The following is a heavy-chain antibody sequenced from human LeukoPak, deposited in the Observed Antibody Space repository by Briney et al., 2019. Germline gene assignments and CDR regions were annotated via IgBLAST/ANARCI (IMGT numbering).Heavy chain of an antibody. CDR1: GFTFSSYE. V-gene: IGHV3-48*03. Sequence: GGSLRLSCAASGFTFSSYEMNWVRQAPGKGLEWVSYISSSSSSIYYADSVKGRFTISRDNAKNTLYLQMNSLSAEDTAVYYCARDLAAAGTWFDPWGQGTLVTVSS. CDR2: ISSSSSSI. D-gene: IGHD6-13*01. CDR3: ARDLAAAGTWFDP. J-gene: IGHJ5*02.